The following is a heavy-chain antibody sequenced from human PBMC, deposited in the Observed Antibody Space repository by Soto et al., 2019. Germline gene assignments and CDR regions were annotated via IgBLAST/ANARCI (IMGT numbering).Heavy chain of an antibody. V-gene: IGHV3-33*01. D-gene: IGHD2-15*01. CDR2: IWYDGSNK. J-gene: IGHJ6*03. CDR1: GFTFSSYG. CDR3: ARGRCSGGSCYSYYYYMDV. Sequence: HPGGSLRLSCAASGFTFSSYGMHWVRQAPGKGLEWVAVIWYDGSNKYYADSVKGRFTISRDNSKNTLYLQMNSLRAEDTAVYYCARGRCSGGSCYSYYYYMDVWGKGTTVTVS.